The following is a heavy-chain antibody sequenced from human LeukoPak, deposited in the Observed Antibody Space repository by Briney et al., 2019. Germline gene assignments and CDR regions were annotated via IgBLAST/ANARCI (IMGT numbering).Heavy chain of an antibody. D-gene: IGHD1-26*01. V-gene: IGHV3-9*01. CDR2: ISWNSGSI. Sequence: GRSLRLSCAASGFTFDDYAMHWVRQAPGKGLEWVSGISWNSGSIGYADSVKGRFTISRDNAKNSLYLQMNSLRAEDTALYYCAKALSWELLDYFDYWGKGTPVTVSS. J-gene: IGHJ4*02. CDR3: AKALSWELLDYFDY. CDR1: GFTFDDYA.